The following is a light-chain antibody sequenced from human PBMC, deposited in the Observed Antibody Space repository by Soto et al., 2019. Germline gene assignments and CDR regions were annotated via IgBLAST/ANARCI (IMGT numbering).Light chain of an antibody. CDR2: EVS. CDR1: SSDIGGYNY. Sequence: QSALTQPASVSGSPGQSITISCTGTSSDIGGYNYVSWYQQYPGKAPKLMIHEVSNRPSGVSNRFSGSKSGNTASLTISGLQAEDEADYYCNSYTSSSTVVFGGGTKLTVL. CDR3: NSYTSSSTVV. V-gene: IGLV2-14*01. J-gene: IGLJ2*01.